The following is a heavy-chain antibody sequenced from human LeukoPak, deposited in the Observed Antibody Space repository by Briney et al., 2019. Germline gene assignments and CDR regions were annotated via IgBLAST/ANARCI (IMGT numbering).Heavy chain of an antibody. J-gene: IGHJ4*02. V-gene: IGHV4-61*10. CDR3: ARGVISGAFFDY. Sequence: PSETLSLTCTVSGGSISSGGYFWSWIRQPVGKGLEWIGRIYNAGSTNYNPSLQSRVTISVDTSKNQFSLKLSSVTAADTAVYYCARGVISGAFFDYWGQGTLVTVSS. D-gene: IGHD2-21*01. CDR1: GGSISSGGYF. CDR2: IYNAGST.